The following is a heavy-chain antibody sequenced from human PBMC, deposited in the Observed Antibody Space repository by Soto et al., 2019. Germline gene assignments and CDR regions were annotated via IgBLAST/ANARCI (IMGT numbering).Heavy chain of an antibody. J-gene: IGHJ3*02. CDR3: ARARVSTPRLEDPFDI. CDR2: IFPGDSDT. Sequence: GESLKISCKGSGYSFTTYWLAWVRQMPGKGLEYMGIIFPGDSDTRYSPSFQGQVTISADKSISTAYLQWTSLKASDAAIYYCARARVSTPRLEDPFDIWGQGTMVTVSS. V-gene: IGHV5-51*01. D-gene: IGHD5-12*01. CDR1: GYSFTTYW.